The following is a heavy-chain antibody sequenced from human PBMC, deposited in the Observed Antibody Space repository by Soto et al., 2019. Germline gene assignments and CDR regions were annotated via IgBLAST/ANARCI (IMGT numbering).Heavy chain of an antibody. CDR2: INGDGSIT. Sequence: GGSLGLSCAASGFTFSSYWMHWVRQVPGKGLEWVARINGDGSITSHADSVTGRFTISRDNAKDTLDLQMRSLRAEDTGVYYCARAETTKYDSSGYGYWGQGVRVTVSS. D-gene: IGHD3-22*01. V-gene: IGHV3-74*03. CDR3: ARAETTKYDSSGYGY. J-gene: IGHJ1*01. CDR1: GFTFSSYW.